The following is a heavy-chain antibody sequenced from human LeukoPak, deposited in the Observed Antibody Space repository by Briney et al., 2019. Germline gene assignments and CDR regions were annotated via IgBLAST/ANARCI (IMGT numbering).Heavy chain of an antibody. J-gene: IGHJ4*02. Sequence: GGSLRLSCAASGFTFSSFGMNWVRQAPGKGLEWVSYISSSSSTIYYADSVKGRFTISRDNAKNSLYLQMNSLRAEDTAVYYCAREEWELLGSLLDYWGQGTLVTVSS. CDR2: ISSSSSTI. V-gene: IGHV3-48*01. D-gene: IGHD1-26*01. CDR3: AREEWELLGSLLDY. CDR1: GFTFSSFG.